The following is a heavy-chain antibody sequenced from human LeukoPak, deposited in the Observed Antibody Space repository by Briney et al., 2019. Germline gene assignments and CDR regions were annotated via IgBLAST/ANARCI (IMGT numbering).Heavy chain of an antibody. D-gene: IGHD6-6*01. CDR1: GFTFSTYW. V-gene: IGHV3-13*04. Sequence: GGSLRLSCAASGFTFSTYWMHWVRQATGKGLEWVSGIGTAGDTYYAGSVKGRFTISRDNAKNSLYLQVISLRAEDTAVYYCARGPSIAARYDAFDIWGQGTMVTVSS. J-gene: IGHJ3*02. CDR3: ARGPSIAARYDAFDI. CDR2: IGTAGDT.